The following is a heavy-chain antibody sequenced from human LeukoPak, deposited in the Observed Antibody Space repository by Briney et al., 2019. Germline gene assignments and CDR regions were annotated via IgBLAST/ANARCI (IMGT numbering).Heavy chain of an antibody. V-gene: IGHV4-59*08. D-gene: IGHD1-26*01. J-gene: IGHJ4*02. Sequence: SETLSLTCTVSGGSISSYYWSWVRQPPGKGLEWVGYIYYSGSTNYNPSLKSRVTISVDTSKNQFSLKLSSVTAADTAVYYCARSSGSSSRAFDYWGQGTLVTVSS. CDR2: IYYSGST. CDR1: GGSISSYY. CDR3: ARSSGSSSRAFDY.